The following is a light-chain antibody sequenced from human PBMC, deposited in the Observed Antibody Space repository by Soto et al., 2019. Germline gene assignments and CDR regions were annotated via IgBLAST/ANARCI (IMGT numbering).Light chain of an antibody. J-gene: IGLJ1*01. V-gene: IGLV2-11*01. Sequence: QSALTQPRSVSGSPGQSVTISCTGSSSDVGAYNFASWYQQHPGAAPKLLIHDVNKRPPGVPDRFSASKSGNTASLTISGLQAEDEADYYCCSYAGEYKYVFGSGTKVTAL. CDR3: CSYAGEYKYV. CDR2: DVN. CDR1: SSDVGAYNF.